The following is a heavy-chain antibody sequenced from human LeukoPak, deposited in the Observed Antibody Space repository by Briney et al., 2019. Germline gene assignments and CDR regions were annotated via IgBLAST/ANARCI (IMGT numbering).Heavy chain of an antibody. CDR3: ARDGHAPRSPYYFDY. V-gene: IGHV6-1*01. CDR1: GDSVSSNSAA. CDR2: TYYRSKWYN. J-gene: IGHJ4*02. Sequence: SQTLSLTCAISGDSVSSNSAAWNWIRQSPSKGLEWLGRTYYRSKWYNDYTISVKSRITINPDTSKNQFSLQLNSVTPEDTAVYYCARDGHAPRSPYYFDYWGQGTLVTVSS.